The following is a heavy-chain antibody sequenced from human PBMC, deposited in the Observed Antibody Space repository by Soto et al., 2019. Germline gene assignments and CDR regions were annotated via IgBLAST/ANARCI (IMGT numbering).Heavy chain of an antibody. D-gene: IGHD3-10*01. CDR3: AKGHRDYQGDYNYYGMDV. CDR2: STGAGGGT. J-gene: IGHJ6*02. Sequence: GGSLRLSCAASGFPFSSYAISWVRQAPGRGLEWVAASTGAGGGTYNLEAVKGRFTVSRDNSKKTVYLQLDGLRAEDTAVYYCAKGHRDYQGDYNYYGMDVWGQGTTVTVSS. CDR1: GFPFSSYA. V-gene: IGHV3-23*01.